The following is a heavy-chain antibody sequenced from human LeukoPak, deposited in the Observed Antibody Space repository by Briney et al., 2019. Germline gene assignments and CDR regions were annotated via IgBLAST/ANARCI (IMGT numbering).Heavy chain of an antibody. D-gene: IGHD1-1*01. Sequence: GGSLRLSCAASGFTFSSYWMSWVRQAPGKGLEWVANIKPDGSEKNYGDSVKGRFTISRDNAKNSLFLQMNSLTAEDTAVYYCVRNWNLDSWGQGTLVTVSS. CDR1: GFTFSSYW. CDR3: VRNWNLDS. V-gene: IGHV3-7*01. CDR2: IKPDGSEK. J-gene: IGHJ4*02.